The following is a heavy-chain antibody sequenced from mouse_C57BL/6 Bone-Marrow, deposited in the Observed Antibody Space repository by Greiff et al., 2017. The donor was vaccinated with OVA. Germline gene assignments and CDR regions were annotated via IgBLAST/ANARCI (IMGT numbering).Heavy chain of an antibody. CDR3: TRAPDGYSFAY. Sequence: EVKLVESGEGLVKPGGSLKLSCAASGFTFSSYAMSWVRQTPEKRLEWVAYISSGGDYIYYADTVKGRFTISRDNARNTLYLQMSSLKSEDTAMYYCTRAPDGYSFAYWGQGTLVTGSA. CDR1: GFTFSSYA. D-gene: IGHD2-3*01. CDR2: ISSGGDYI. J-gene: IGHJ3*01. V-gene: IGHV5-9-1*02.